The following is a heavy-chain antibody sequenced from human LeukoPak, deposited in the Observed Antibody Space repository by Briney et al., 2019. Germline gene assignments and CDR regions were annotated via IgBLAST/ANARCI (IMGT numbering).Heavy chain of an antibody. CDR3: ARLQLPLSRDDYFDY. V-gene: IGHV3-7*01. CDR1: GFSFSTYW. D-gene: IGHD2-15*01. CDR2: IKQDGSEK. J-gene: IGHJ4*02. Sequence: QPGGSLRLSCAASGFSFSTYWMSWVRQAPGKGLEWVANIKQDGSEKYYVDSVKGRFTISRDNAKNSLYLQMNSLRAEDTAVYYCARLQLPLSRDDYFDYWGQGTLVTVSS.